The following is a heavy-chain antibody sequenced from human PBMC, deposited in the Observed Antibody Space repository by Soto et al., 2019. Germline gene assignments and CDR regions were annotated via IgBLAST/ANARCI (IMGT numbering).Heavy chain of an antibody. D-gene: IGHD1-26*01. V-gene: IGHV3-23*01. CDR2: ISGSGRTI. CDR1: GLDFSSEV. Sequence: GGSLRLSCAASGLDFSSEVMCWVRQAPGKGLGWVSSISGSGRTIYHADSMRGRFAISRDNPKNSLYLQLNNLRVDDTAVYYCAKVGPSYYYGMDVWGQGTTVTVSS. CDR3: AKVGPSYYYGMDV. J-gene: IGHJ6*02.